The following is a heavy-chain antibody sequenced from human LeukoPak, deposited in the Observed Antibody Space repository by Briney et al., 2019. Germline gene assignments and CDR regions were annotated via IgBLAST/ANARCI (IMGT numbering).Heavy chain of an antibody. V-gene: IGHV3-48*01. CDR2: ISSSSSTI. Sequence: PGGSLRLSCAASGFTFSSYSMNWVRQAPGKGLEWVSYISSSSSTIYYADSVKGRFTISRDNAKNSLYLQMNSLRAEDTAVYYCAGEGFGAFDYWGQGTLVTVSS. CDR3: AGEGFGAFDY. D-gene: IGHD3-3*01. J-gene: IGHJ4*02. CDR1: GFTFSSYS.